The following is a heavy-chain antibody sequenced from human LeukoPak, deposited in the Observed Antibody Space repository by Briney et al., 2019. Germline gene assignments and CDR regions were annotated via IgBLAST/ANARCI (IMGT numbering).Heavy chain of an antibody. Sequence: GGSLRLSCAASGFTFSSYAMSWVRQAPGKGLEWVSAISGSGGSTYYADSVKGRFTISRDNSKNTLYLQMNSLRAEDTAVYYCTRGVGQQLIPPDYWGQGTLVTVSS. CDR1: GFTFSSYA. CDR2: ISGSGGST. J-gene: IGHJ4*02. D-gene: IGHD6-13*01. V-gene: IGHV3-23*01. CDR3: TRGVGQQLIPPDY.